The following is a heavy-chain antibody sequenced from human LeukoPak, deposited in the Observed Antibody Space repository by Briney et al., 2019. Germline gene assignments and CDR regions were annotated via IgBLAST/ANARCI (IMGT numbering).Heavy chain of an antibody. J-gene: IGHJ4*02. CDR2: INPNNGDT. D-gene: IGHD4-23*01. Sequence: ASVKVSCKTSGYTFTGNFMHWVRQAPGQGPEWMGWINPNNGDTNYAQKFQGRVTMTRDTSISTAYMELSRLRSDDTAVYYCARRGYGGNSEEWGQGTLVTVSS. V-gene: IGHV1-2*02. CDR1: GYTFTGNF. CDR3: ARRGYGGNSEE.